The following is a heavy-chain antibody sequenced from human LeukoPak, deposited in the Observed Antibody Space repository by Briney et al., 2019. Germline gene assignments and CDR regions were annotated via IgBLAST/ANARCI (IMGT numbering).Heavy chain of an antibody. D-gene: IGHD2-2*01. CDR2: IRGSGDIT. CDR3: AKTRIVCTSVSCPGGGFDY. CDR1: GFTFSSYA. V-gene: IGHV3-23*01. Sequence: GGSLRLSCAASGFTFSSYAMSWVRQAPGKGLEWVSGIRGSGDITYYADSVKGRFTISRDNFKNTMYLQMNSLRAEDTAVYYCAKTRIVCTSVSCPGGGFDYWGHGTLVTVSS. J-gene: IGHJ4*01.